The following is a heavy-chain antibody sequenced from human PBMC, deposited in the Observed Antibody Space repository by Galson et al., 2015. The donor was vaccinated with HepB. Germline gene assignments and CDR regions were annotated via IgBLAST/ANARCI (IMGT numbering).Heavy chain of an antibody. J-gene: IGHJ5*02. CDR1: GYSFSNYG. V-gene: IGHV1-18*01. D-gene: IGHD2-15*01. Sequence: SVKVSCKASGYSFSNYGLSWIRQAPGRGLEWLGWFSGYDGSTNYAPRFQGRVSMTADASTSTAYMELRRLRSDDTAVYYCARGGFVVGVAAIQNNWFDPWGQGTLVTVSS. CDR3: ARGGFVVGVAAIQNNWFDP. CDR2: FSGYDGST.